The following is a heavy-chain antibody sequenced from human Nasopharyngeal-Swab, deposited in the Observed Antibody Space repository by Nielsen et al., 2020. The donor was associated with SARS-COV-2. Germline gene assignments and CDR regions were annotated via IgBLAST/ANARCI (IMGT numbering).Heavy chain of an antibody. CDR3: ARDLGGSGYDLGSYYYYYGMDV. D-gene: IGHD5-12*01. Sequence: SETLSLTCTVSGGSISSYYWSWIRQPPGKGLEWIGYIYYSGSTNYNPSLKSRVTISVDTSKNQFSLKLSSVTAADTAVYYCARDLGGSGYDLGSYYYYYGMDVWGQGTTVTVSS. J-gene: IGHJ6*02. CDR1: GGSISSYY. V-gene: IGHV4-59*01. CDR2: IYYSGST.